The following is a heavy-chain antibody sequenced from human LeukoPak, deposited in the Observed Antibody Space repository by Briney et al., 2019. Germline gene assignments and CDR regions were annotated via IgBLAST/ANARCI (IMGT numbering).Heavy chain of an antibody. D-gene: IGHD4-23*01. Sequence: SGTLSLTCAVSGGSISSSNWWSWVRQPPGKGLEWIGEIYHSGSTNYNPSLKSRVTISVDKSKNQFSLKVSSVTAADTAVYYCAREVGTLHQYMDVWGQGTTVTVSS. CDR2: IYHSGST. J-gene: IGHJ6*03. CDR1: GGSISSSNW. CDR3: AREVGTLHQYMDV. V-gene: IGHV4-4*02.